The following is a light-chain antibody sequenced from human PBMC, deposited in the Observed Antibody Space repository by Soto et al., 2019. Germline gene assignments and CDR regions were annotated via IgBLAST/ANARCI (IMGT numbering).Light chain of an antibody. J-gene: IGKJ1*01. Sequence: NQCTHSASAVSAPVKDRVTITCRASHVISSYLAWYQQKPGKAPKLLIYAASTLQSGAPSRFSGSGSGTEFTLTICSLQPDDSATYCSQQHPSYSETFCPRTKADIK. CDR3: QQHPSYSET. CDR1: HVISSY. V-gene: IGKV1-9*01. CDR2: AAS.